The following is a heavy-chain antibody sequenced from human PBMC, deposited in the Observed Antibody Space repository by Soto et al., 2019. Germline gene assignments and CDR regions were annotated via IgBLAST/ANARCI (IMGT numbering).Heavy chain of an antibody. CDR1: GFTVSSNY. Sequence: GGSLRLSCAASGFTVSSNYMSWVRQAPGKGLEWVSVIYSGGSTYYADSVKGRFTISRDNSKNTLYLQMNSLRAEDTAVYYCARDGNDQAHDFWSGSSSGFGYYYYMDVWGKGTTVTVSS. CDR2: IYSGGST. D-gene: IGHD3-3*01. V-gene: IGHV3-66*01. CDR3: ARDGNDQAHDFWSGSSSGFGYYYYMDV. J-gene: IGHJ6*03.